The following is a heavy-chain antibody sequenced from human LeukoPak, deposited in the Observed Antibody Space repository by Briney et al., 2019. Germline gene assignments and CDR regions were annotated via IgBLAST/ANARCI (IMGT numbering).Heavy chain of an antibody. CDR1: GGSFSGYY. V-gene: IGHV4-34*01. D-gene: IGHD6-19*01. Sequence: SETLSLTCAVYGGSFSGYYWSWIRQPPGKGLEWSGEINHSGSTNYNPSLKSRVAISVDTSTNQFSLKLSSVTAADTAVYYCARGRRAVAGLTWFDPWGQGTLVTVSS. CDR3: ARGRRAVAGLTWFDP. J-gene: IGHJ5*02. CDR2: INHSGST.